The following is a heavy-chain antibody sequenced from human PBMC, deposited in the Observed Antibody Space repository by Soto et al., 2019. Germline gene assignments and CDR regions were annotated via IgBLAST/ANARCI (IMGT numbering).Heavy chain of an antibody. CDR3: VKDIHEQWLVSHFEY. V-gene: IGHV3-9*01. CDR2: ISWNSGSL. Sequence: EVQLVESGGGSVQPGRSLRLSCVASGFTFESYAMHWVRQVPGKGLAWVSGISWNSGSLGYEDSVKGRFTISRDNAQKSLYLEMNSLRVEDTAFYYCVKDIHEQWLVSHFEYWGQGALVTVSS. CDR1: GFTFESYA. J-gene: IGHJ4*02. D-gene: IGHD6-19*01.